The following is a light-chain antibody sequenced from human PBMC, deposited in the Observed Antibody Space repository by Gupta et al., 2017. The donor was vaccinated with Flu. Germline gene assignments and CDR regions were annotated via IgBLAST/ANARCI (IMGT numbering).Light chain of an antibody. J-gene: IGLJ2*01. CDR3: CSDGGNNTVL. Sequence: TSNVVGGYNLASWYQQQPGKAPKLMIYEGTRRPSEISSLFSGSKAGNTASLTISGLQAEDDGDYYCCSDGGNNTVLFGGGTKLTVL. V-gene: IGLV2-23*01. CDR2: EGT. CDR1: SNVVGGYNL.